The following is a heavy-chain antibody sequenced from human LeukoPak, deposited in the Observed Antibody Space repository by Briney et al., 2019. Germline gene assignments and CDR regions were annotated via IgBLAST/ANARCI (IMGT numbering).Heavy chain of an antibody. CDR1: GYTLTELS. V-gene: IGHV1-24*01. D-gene: IGHD1-26*01. CDR2: FDPEDGET. Sequence: ASVKVSCKVSGYTLTELSMHWVRQAPGKGLEWMGGFDPEDGETIYARKFQGRVTMTEDTSTDTAYMELSSLRSEDTAVYYCATGLVGPPLFDYWGQGTLVTVSS. CDR3: ATGLVGPPLFDY. J-gene: IGHJ4*02.